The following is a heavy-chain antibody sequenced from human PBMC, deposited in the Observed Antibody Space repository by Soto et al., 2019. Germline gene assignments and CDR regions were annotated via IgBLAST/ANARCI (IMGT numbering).Heavy chain of an antibody. V-gene: IGHV3-23*01. D-gene: IGHD3-16*01. CDR2: ITNMGRI. CDR1: GFTFSNYA. Sequence: ERQLLESGGGLVQPGGSLRLSCAASGFTFSNYAMSWVRQAPGKGLDWVSTITNMGRIYYADSVKGRFTISRDNVKNTGYLQMNGLRAGDTAVYYCAKRGDGSPLYNSGLDVWGQGTTVIVSS. CDR3: AKRGDGSPLYNSGLDV. J-gene: IGHJ6*02.